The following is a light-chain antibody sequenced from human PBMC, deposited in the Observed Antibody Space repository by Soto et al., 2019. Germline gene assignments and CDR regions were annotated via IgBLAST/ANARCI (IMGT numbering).Light chain of an antibody. CDR2: AVS. CDR3: QLYNKWPLT. CDR1: QSVSSN. Sequence: EIMMTQSPGTLSASPGERATLSCRASQSVSSNLAWYQQKPGQAPRLLIYAVSTRATGIPDMFSGSGSGTEFTLNIRSLQSEDFVVYYCQLYNKWPLTFGQGSKVEIK. V-gene: IGKV3-15*01. J-gene: IGKJ1*01.